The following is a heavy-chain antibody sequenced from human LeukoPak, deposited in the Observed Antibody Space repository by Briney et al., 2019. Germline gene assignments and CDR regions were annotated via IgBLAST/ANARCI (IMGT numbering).Heavy chain of an antibody. CDR3: AKVRGVYCSSSACYYFDH. CDR1: GFTFSSYA. V-gene: IGHV3-23*01. CDR2: ISPSASRT. Sequence: GESLRLSCAASGFTFSSYAMTWVRQAPGRGLEWLSGISPSASRTDYADSVKGRFTISRDNSKNTLDLQMNSLRPEDTAVYFCAKVRGVYCSSSACYYFDHWGQGTLVTVSS. J-gene: IGHJ4*02. D-gene: IGHD2-2*01.